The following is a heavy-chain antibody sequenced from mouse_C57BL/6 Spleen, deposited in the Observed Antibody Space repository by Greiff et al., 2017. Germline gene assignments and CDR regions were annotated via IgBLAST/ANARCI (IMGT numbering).Heavy chain of an antibody. Sequence: EVTVEESGGGLVQPGGSLKLSCASSGFSFSDAWMDLVRQSPQTGLALVSEIRNKANNHAPYYAASVKGRFTITRDDSKSSVYLQMNSLRAEDTGIYYCTRPDDYDAWDDWGQGTTLTVSS. J-gene: IGHJ2*01. CDR1: GFSFSDAW. CDR2: IRNKANNHAP. CDR3: TRPDDYDAWDD. V-gene: IGHV6-6*01. D-gene: IGHD2-4*01.